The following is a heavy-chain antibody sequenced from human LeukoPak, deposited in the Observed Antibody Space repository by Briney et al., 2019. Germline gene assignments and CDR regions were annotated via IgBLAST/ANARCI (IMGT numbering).Heavy chain of an antibody. CDR2: ISGSGGST. V-gene: IGHV3-23*01. CDR3: AKAHLPWYSSSCEY. Sequence: GGSLRLSCAASGFTFSSYAMSWVRQAPGNGLESFSAISGSGGSTYYADSVKGRFTISRDNSKNTLYLQLNSVMCEDTAVYYCAKAHLPWYSSSCEYWGQGTLVTVSS. J-gene: IGHJ4*02. D-gene: IGHD6-13*01. CDR1: GFTFSSYA.